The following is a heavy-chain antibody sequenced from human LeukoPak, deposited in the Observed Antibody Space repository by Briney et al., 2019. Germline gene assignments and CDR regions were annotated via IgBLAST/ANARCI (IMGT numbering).Heavy chain of an antibody. CDR3: ARYQGEVDTAMGYYFDY. J-gene: IGHJ4*02. V-gene: IGHV4-34*01. D-gene: IGHD5-18*01. CDR2: INHSGST. Sequence: SETLSLTCAVYGGSFSGYYWSWIRQPPGKGLEWIGEINHSGSTNYNPSLKSRVTISVDTSKNQFSLKLSSVTAADTAVYYCARYQGEVDTAMGYYFDYWGQGTLVTVPS. CDR1: GGSFSGYY.